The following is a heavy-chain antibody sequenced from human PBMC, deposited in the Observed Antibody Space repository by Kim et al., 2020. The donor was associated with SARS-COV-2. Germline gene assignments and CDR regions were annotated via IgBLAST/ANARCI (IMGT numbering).Heavy chain of an antibody. D-gene: IGHD1-26*01. CDR3: ARGVRLNSGSYYFTD. V-gene: IGHV3-74*01. Sequence: ADSVEGRFTISRDNAKNTLDLQMNSLRVEDTALYYCARGVRLNSGSYYFTDWGQGTLVTVSS. J-gene: IGHJ4*02.